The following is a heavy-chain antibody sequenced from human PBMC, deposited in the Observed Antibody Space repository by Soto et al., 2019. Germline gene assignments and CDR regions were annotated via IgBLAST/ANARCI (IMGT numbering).Heavy chain of an antibody. D-gene: IGHD2-8*01. CDR3: ASLGGIASSQQGGTNGVSPVGDWFDP. CDR1: GFTFSSYW. CDR2: INSDGSST. V-gene: IGHV3-74*01. Sequence: GSLRLSCAASGFTFSSYWMHWVRQAPGKGLVWVSRINSDGSSTSYADSVKGRFTISRDNAKNTLYLQMNSLRAEDTAVYYCASLGGIASSQQGGTNGVSPVGDWFDPWGQGTLVTVSS. J-gene: IGHJ5*02.